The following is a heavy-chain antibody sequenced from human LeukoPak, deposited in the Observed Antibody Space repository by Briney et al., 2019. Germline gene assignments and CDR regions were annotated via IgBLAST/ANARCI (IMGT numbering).Heavy chain of an antibody. V-gene: IGHV1-18*01. CDR2: TSAYNGNT. J-gene: IGHJ4*02. CDR1: GYTFTSYG. Sequence: ASGKVSCKASGYTFTSYGIIWVRQAPGQGLEGMGWTSAYNGNTNDAQKLQGRGTMTTDTATSPGYIELRSLTADATAVYYCARVDGGSGSQLWGYWGPGTLVTVSS. D-gene: IGHD1-26*01. CDR3: ARVDGGSGSQLWGY.